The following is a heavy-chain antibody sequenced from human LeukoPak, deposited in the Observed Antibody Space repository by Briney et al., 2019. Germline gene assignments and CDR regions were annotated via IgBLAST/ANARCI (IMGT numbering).Heavy chain of an antibody. CDR1: GGTFSSYA. CDR2: IIPILGIA. Sequence: SVKVSCKASGGTFSSYAISWVRQAPGQGLEWMGRIIPILGIANYAQKFQGRVTITADKSTSTAYMELSSLRSEDTAVYYCARGNWDDGYYFDYWGQGTLVTVSS. J-gene: IGHJ4*02. V-gene: IGHV1-69*04. CDR3: ARGNWDDGYYFDY. D-gene: IGHD1-20*01.